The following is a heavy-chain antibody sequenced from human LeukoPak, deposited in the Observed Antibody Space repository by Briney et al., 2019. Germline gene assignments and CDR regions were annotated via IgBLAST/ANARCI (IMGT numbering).Heavy chain of an antibody. CDR1: GFTFDDYA. D-gene: IGHD5-12*01. Sequence: PGGSLRLSCAASGFTFDDYAMHWVRQAPGKGLEWVSGISWNSGSIGYADSVKGRFTISRDNAKNSLYLQMNSLRAEDTAVYYCARWGGGYDLDTIYDAFDIWGQGTMVTVSS. CDR3: ARWGGGYDLDTIYDAFDI. J-gene: IGHJ3*02. V-gene: IGHV3-9*01. CDR2: ISWNSGSI.